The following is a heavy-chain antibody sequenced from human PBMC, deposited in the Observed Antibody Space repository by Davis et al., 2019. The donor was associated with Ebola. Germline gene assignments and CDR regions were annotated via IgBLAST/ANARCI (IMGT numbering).Heavy chain of an antibody. Sequence: HTGGSLRLSCAASGFTFSSYWMHWVRQAPGKGLVWVSRINSDGSSTSYADSVKGRFTISRDNAKNTLYLQMNSLRAEDTAVYYCAGNRGYCSGGSCNSWYCDLWGRGTLVTVSS. J-gene: IGHJ2*01. CDR2: INSDGSST. CDR3: AGNRGYCSGGSCNSWYCDL. D-gene: IGHD2-15*01. CDR1: GFTFSSYW. V-gene: IGHV3-74*01.